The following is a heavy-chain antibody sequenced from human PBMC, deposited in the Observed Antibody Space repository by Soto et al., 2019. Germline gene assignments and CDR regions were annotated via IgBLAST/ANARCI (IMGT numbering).Heavy chain of an antibody. Sequence: QGQLQESGPGLVKPSETLSLTCTVSGGSISSYYWSWIRQPAGKGLEGIGRIYTSGSTNYNPSLKSRVTMSVDTSKNQFSLKLSSVTAADTAVYYCARAEDYYDSSGYPEYFDYWGQGTLVTVSS. CDR3: ARAEDYYDSSGYPEYFDY. J-gene: IGHJ4*02. V-gene: IGHV4-4*07. CDR1: GGSISSYY. CDR2: IYTSGST. D-gene: IGHD3-22*01.